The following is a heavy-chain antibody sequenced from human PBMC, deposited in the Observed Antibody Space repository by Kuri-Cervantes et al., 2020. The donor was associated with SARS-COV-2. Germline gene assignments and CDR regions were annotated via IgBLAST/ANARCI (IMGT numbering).Heavy chain of an antibody. CDR3: AREMKEGAVMGAFDI. V-gene: IGHV3-7*03. CDR2: IKQDGSEK. J-gene: IGHJ3*02. Sequence: GESLKISCAASGFTFSSYWMSWVRQAPGKGLEWVANIKQDGSEKYYADSVKGRFTISRDNSKNTLYLQMNSLRAEDTAVYYCAREMKEGAVMGAFDIWGQGTMVTVSS. D-gene: IGHD1-26*01. CDR1: GFTFSSYW.